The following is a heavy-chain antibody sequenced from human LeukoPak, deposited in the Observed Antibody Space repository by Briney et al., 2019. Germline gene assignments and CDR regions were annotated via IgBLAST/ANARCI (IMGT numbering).Heavy chain of an antibody. CDR3: AKTDSSSWYVSNWFDP. J-gene: IGHJ5*02. V-gene: IGHV3-23*01. CDR2: ISGSGGST. CDR1: GFTFSSYA. D-gene: IGHD6-13*01. Sequence: GGSLRLSCAASGFTFSSYAMSWVRQAPGKGLEWVSAISGSGGSTYYADSVKGRFTISRDNSKNTLYLQMNSLRAEDTAVYYCAKTDSSSWYVSNWFDPWGQGTLVTVS.